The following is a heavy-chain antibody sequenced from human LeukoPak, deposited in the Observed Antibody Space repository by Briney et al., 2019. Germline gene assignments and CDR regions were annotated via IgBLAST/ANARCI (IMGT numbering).Heavy chain of an antibody. Sequence: SETLSLTCTVSGGSISSYYWSWIRQPAGKGLEWIGRIYTSGSTNYNPSLKSRVTMSVDTSKNQFSLKLGSVTAADTAVYYCARDGDGMTTVTTGKFVDNWFDPWGQGTLVTVSS. V-gene: IGHV4-4*07. CDR3: ARDGDGMTTVTTGKFVDNWFDP. J-gene: IGHJ5*02. CDR1: GGSISSYY. CDR2: IYTSGST. D-gene: IGHD4-11*01.